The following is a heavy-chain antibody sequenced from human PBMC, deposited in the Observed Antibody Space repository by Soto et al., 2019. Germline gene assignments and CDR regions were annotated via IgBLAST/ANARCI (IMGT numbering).Heavy chain of an antibody. D-gene: IGHD2-15*01. V-gene: IGHV3-48*03. CDR1: GGSINTYY. CDR2: ISSSGSTI. CDR3: ARSPRYCSGGSCYKGGQYYFDY. J-gene: IGHJ4*02. Sequence: LSLTCAVSGGSINTYYWSWVRQPPGKGLEWVSYISSSGSTIYYADSVKGRFTISRDNAKSSLYLQMNSLRAEDTAVYYCARSPRYCSGGSCYKGGQYYFDYWGQGTLVTVSS.